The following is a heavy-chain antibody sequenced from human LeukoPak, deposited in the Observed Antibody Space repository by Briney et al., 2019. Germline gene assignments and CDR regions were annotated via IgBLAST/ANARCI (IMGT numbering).Heavy chain of an antibody. CDR3: LSGSGH. D-gene: IGHD3-10*01. CDR2: VNEDGSEK. J-gene: IGHJ4*02. V-gene: IGHV3-7*01. Sequence: GGSLRLSCAAAGFIFRNYWMGWVRQAPGKGLEWVANVNEDGSEKYYVDSVKGRFIISRDNAKNSLYLQMNILRAEDTAVFYCLSGSGHCGQGSLVTVSS. CDR1: GFIFRNYW.